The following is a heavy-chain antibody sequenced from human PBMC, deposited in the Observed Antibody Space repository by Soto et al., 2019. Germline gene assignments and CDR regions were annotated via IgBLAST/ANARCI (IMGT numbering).Heavy chain of an antibody. CDR1: GYTLTELS. D-gene: IGHD3-10*01. V-gene: IGHV1-24*01. Sequence: ASVKVSCKVSGYTLTELSMHWVRQAPGKGLEWMGGFDPEDGETIYAQKFQGRVTMTEDTSTDTAYMELSSLRSEDTAVYYCATVDYGSGSYYYFDDWGQGSLVTVSS. J-gene: IGHJ4*02. CDR2: FDPEDGET. CDR3: ATVDYGSGSYYYFDD.